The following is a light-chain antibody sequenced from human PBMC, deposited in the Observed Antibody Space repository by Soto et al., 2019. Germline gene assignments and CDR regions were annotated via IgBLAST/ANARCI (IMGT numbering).Light chain of an antibody. Sequence: AIQMTHSPSSLSASVGDRVTITCRASQGIRNDLGWYQQKPGKAPKLLIYAASSLQSGVPSRFSGSGSGIDFTLTISSLQPEDFATYYCLQDYNYPYTFGQGTKVDIK. V-gene: IGKV1-6*01. CDR3: LQDYNYPYT. CDR1: QGIRND. CDR2: AAS. J-gene: IGKJ2*01.